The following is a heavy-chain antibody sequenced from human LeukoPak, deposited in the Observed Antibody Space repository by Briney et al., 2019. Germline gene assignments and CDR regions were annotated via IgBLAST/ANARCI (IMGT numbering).Heavy chain of an antibody. CDR3: ARPADYDSSGYYYYMDV. CDR2: ISSDENIR. Sequence: GGSLRLSCAASGFTFNSWGMHWVRQAPGKGLVWVSSISSDENIRRYADSVKGRFTISRDNAKNTLYLQMNSLRAEDTAVYYCARPADYDSSGYYYYMDVWGKGTTVTVSS. J-gene: IGHJ6*03. V-gene: IGHV3-74*01. D-gene: IGHD3-22*01. CDR1: GFTFNSWG.